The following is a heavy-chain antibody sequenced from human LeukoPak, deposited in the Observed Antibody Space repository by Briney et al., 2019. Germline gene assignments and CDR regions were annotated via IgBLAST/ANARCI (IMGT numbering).Heavy chain of an antibody. V-gene: IGHV5-10-1*01. CDR1: GYSFTRYW. D-gene: IGHD6-19*01. CDR2: IDPGDSYT. Sequence: GESLKISCKGSGYSFTRYWISWVRQMPGKGLEWMGRIDPGDSYTNYSPSFQGHDTISADKSISTAYLQWSSLKASDTAMYYCARHYSSGSDFDYWGQGTLVTVSS. J-gene: IGHJ4*02. CDR3: ARHYSSGSDFDY.